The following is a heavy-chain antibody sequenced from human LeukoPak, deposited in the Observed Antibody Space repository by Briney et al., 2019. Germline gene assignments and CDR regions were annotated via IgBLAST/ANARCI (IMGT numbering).Heavy chain of an antibody. D-gene: IGHD6-13*01. J-gene: IGHJ4*02. CDR1: GFTFSTSW. Sequence: GGSLRLSCAASGFTFSTSWMSWVRQAPEKGLEWVGCIKDDGSAEYYVDSVKGRFTISRDSAKNSLYLQMNSLRGEDTAVYYCARDRDSSSWYFDNWGQGTLVTVSS. CDR3: ARDRDSSSWYFDN. CDR2: IKDDGSAE. V-gene: IGHV3-7*01.